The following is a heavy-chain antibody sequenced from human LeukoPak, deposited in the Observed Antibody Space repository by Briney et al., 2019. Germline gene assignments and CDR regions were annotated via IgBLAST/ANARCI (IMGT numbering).Heavy chain of an antibody. CDR3: ARGPSGYHNT. V-gene: IGHV3-23*01. CDR2: ISGNGDST. D-gene: IGHD5-12*01. Sequence: PGGSLRLSCAASGFTFSSYALSWVRQAPGKGLEWVSTISGNGDSTYYADSVKGRFTISRDNSKNTLYLQMNSLRAEDTAVYYCARGPSGYHNTGGQGTLVTVSS. J-gene: IGHJ4*02. CDR1: GFTFSSYA.